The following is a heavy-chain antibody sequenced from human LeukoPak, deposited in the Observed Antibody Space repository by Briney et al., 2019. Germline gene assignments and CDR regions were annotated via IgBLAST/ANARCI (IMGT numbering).Heavy chain of an antibody. V-gene: IGHV6-1*01. CDR1: GDSISSNSAA. CDR3: AREADSGYLFDY. J-gene: IGHJ4*02. Sequence: SQTLSLTCAISGDSISSNSAAWSWIRQSPSRGLEWLGRTYYRSKWYHDFAPSVKSRITINPNTSKNQFSLQLNSVTPEETAVYYCAREADSGYLFDYWGQGTLVTVSS. D-gene: IGHD5-12*01. CDR2: TYYRSKWYH.